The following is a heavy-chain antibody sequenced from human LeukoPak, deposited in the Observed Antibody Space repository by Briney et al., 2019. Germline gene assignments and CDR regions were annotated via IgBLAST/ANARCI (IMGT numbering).Heavy chain of an antibody. D-gene: IGHD4-17*01. V-gene: IGHV4-59*08. J-gene: IGHJ4*02. CDR1: GGSISSYY. Sequence: PSETLSLTCTVSGGSISSYYWSWIRQPPGKGLEWIGYIYYSGSTNYNPSLKSRVTISVDTSKNQFSLKLSSVTAADTAVYYCARHHYGDYLNFDYWGQGTLVTVSS. CDR3: ARHHYGDYLNFDY. CDR2: IYYSGST.